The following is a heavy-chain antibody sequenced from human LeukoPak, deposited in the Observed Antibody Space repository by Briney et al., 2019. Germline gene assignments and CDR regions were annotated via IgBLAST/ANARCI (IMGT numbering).Heavy chain of an antibody. J-gene: IGHJ5*01. CDR2: IHYSGSS. Sequence: SETLSLTLTVSGDSISNFFLNWIRQSPRKGLEWIGNIHYSGSSVYNPSLKSRGTISIGTSRKQFFLKLNSVTAADTAVYFCALAPNSNWFDFWGPGTLVTVSS. CDR3: ALAPNSNWFDF. V-gene: IGHV4-59*03. D-gene: IGHD2-8*01. CDR1: GDSISNFF.